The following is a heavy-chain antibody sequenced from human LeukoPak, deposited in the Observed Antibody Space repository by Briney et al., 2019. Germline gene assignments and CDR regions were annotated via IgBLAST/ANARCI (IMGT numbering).Heavy chain of an antibody. Sequence: RGSLRLSCAASGFTFSDYYMSWIRQAPGKGLEWVSYISSSGSTIYYADSVKGRFTISRDNAKNSLYLQMNSLRAEDTAVYYCARSGSGVYDSSGYYYALDYWGQGTLVTVSS. J-gene: IGHJ4*02. CDR3: ARSGSGVYDSSGYYYALDY. CDR1: GFTFSDYY. CDR2: ISSSGSTI. D-gene: IGHD3-22*01. V-gene: IGHV3-11*01.